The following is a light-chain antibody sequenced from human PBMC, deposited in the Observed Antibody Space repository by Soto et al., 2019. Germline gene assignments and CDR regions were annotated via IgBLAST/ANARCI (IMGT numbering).Light chain of an antibody. CDR3: SSCAGSNNFARV. CDR2: EVS. J-gene: IGLJ3*02. V-gene: IGLV2-8*01. Sequence: QSALTQPPSASGSPEQSVTISCTGTSSDVGGFNYVSWYQQHPGKAPKLMIYEVSMRPSGVPDRFSGSKSGHTASLTVAGLQAEDEAAYYCSSCAGSNNFARVFGGGTKLTVL. CDR1: SSDVGGFNY.